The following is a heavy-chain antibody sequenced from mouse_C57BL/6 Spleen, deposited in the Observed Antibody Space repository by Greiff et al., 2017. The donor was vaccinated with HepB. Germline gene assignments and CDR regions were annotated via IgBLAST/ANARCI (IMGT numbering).Heavy chain of an antibody. Sequence: HVQLQQSGAELVRPGASVTLSCKASGYTFTDYEMHWVKQTPVHGLEWIGAIDPETGGTAYNQKFKGKAILTADKSSSTAYMELRSRTSEDSAVYYCTRSGDWDVGFDYWGQGTTLTVSS. J-gene: IGHJ2*01. CDR2: IDPETGGT. CDR3: TRSGDWDVGFDY. CDR1: GYTFTDYE. D-gene: IGHD4-1*01. V-gene: IGHV1-15*01.